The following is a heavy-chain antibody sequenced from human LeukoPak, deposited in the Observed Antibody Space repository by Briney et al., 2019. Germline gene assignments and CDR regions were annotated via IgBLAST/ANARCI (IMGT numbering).Heavy chain of an antibody. J-gene: IGHJ4*02. D-gene: IGHD2-2*03. CDR3: ARGGYCSSTSCVAGFDY. CDR1: GFTFSSYS. CDR2: ISSSSSYI. V-gene: IGHV3-21*01. Sequence: GGSLRLSCAASGFTFSSYSMNWVRQAPGRGLEWPSSISSSSSYIYYADSVKGRFTISRDNAKNSLYLQMNSLRAEDTAVYYCARGGYCSSTSCVAGFDYWGQGTLVTVSS.